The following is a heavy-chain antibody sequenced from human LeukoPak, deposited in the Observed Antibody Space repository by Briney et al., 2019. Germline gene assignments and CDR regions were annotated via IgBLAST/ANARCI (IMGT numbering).Heavy chain of an antibody. D-gene: IGHD6-13*01. V-gene: IGHV4-4*02. CDR2: IYHSGST. CDR3: ATNWLYSSSLIFDY. CDR1: GGSISSSNW. J-gene: IGHJ4*02. Sequence: PSETLSLTCAVSGGSISSSNWWSWVRQPPGKGLEWIGEIYHSGSTNYNPSLKSRVTISVDKSKNQFSLKLSSVTAADTAVYYCATNWLYSSSLIFDYWGQGTLVTVSS.